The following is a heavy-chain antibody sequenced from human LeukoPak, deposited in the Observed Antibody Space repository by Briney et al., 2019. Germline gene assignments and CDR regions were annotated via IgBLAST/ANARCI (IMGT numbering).Heavy chain of an antibody. J-gene: IGHJ4*02. D-gene: IGHD3-10*01. Sequence: SETLSLTCAVSGGPFSGYFWSWIRQSSGKGLEWIGEIHNSGTTNYNPSLNSRVTISEDTSKNQFYLNLSSVTAEDTAVYYCARRYYYNLGSFPFDFWGQGTLVTVSS. CDR2: IHNSGTT. CDR1: GGPFSGYF. CDR3: ARRYYYNLGSFPFDF. V-gene: IGHV4-34*01.